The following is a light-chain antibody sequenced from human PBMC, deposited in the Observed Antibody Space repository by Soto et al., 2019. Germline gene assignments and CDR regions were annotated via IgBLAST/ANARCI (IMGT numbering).Light chain of an antibody. CDR1: QSVSSY. CDR2: GAS. CDR3: QQRTNWPLIT. Sequence: EIVLTQSPATLSLSPGERATLSCRASQSVSSYLAWYQQKPGQAPMLLIYGASNRATGIPARFSGSGSGTDFPLTISSLDPEDFAVYYCQQRTNWPLITFGQGTRLEIK. V-gene: IGKV3-11*01. J-gene: IGKJ5*01.